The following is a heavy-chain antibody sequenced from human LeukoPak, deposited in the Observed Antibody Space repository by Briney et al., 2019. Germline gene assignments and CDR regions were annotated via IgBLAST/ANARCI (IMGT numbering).Heavy chain of an antibody. D-gene: IGHD3-22*01. J-gene: IGHJ4*02. CDR1: GFTFSSYA. Sequence: TGGSLRLSCAASGFTFSSYAMSWVRQAPGKGLEWVSAISGSGGSTYYADSVKGRFTISRDNSKNTLYLQMNSLRAEDTAVYYCAKDLIESYYYDSSGYYYWSQGTLVTVSS. V-gene: IGHV3-23*01. CDR3: AKDLIESYYYDSSGYYY. CDR2: ISGSGGST.